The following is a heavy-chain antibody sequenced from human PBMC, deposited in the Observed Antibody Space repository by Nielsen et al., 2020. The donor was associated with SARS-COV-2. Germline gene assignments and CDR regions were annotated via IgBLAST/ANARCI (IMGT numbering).Heavy chain of an antibody. V-gene: IGHV3-66*01. CDR1: GFSDSSNY. D-gene: IGHD7-27*01. CDR3: VRDNWGRMDV. J-gene: IGHJ6*02. CDR2: IYSDDSA. Sequence: GESLKIYCAASGFSDSSNYMSWVRQAEGKGREWGSVIYSDDSASYADSVKGRFTVSRDNVKNMLFLQMNSLRAEDTGVYYCVRDNWGRMDVWGQGTTVTVSS.